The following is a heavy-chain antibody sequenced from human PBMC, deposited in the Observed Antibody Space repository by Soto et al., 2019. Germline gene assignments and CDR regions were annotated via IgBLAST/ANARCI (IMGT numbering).Heavy chain of an antibody. CDR1: GFTFSDYY. J-gene: IGHJ6*02. Sequence: QVQLVESGGGLVKPGGSLRLSCAASGFTFSDYYMSWIRQAPGKGLEWVSYISSSSSYTNYADFVKGRFTISRDNAKNSPYLQMNSLRAEDTAVYYCARGPGIAAYYGMDVWGQGTTVTVSS. CDR3: ARGPGIAAYYGMDV. V-gene: IGHV3-11*05. D-gene: IGHD6-13*01. CDR2: ISSSSSYT.